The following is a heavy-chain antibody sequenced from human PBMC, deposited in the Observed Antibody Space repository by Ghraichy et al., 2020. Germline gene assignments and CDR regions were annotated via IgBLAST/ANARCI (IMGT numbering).Heavy chain of an antibody. CDR1: GFTFSSYS. Sequence: GGSLRLSCAASGFTFSSYSMNWVRQAPGKGLEWVSYISSSSSTIYYADSVKGRFTISRDNAKNSLYLQMNSLRDEDTAVYYCARGLRYFDWLLSYFDYWGQGTLVTVSS. J-gene: IGHJ4*02. CDR2: ISSSSSTI. D-gene: IGHD3-9*01. CDR3: ARGLRYFDWLLSYFDY. V-gene: IGHV3-48*02.